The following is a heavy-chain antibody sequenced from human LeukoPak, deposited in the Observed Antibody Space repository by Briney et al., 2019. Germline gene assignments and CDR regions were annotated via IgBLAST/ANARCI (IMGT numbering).Heavy chain of an antibody. CDR2: INGDGSST. J-gene: IGHJ3*02. CDR3: ARGGTDDDFDI. Sequence: GGSLRLSCAVSGFTFSSYWMHWVRQAPGKGLVWVSRINGDGSSTTYADSVKGRFTISRDNAKNTLYMQMNSLRAEDTAVYYCARGGTDDDFDIWGQGTMVTVSS. V-gene: IGHV3-74*01. CDR1: GFTFSSYW. D-gene: IGHD1-26*01.